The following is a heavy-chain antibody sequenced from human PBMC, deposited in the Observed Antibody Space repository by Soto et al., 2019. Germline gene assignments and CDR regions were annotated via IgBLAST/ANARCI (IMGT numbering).Heavy chain of an antibody. CDR1: GGSFSGYY. J-gene: IGHJ6*02. V-gene: IGHV4-34*01. D-gene: IGHD3-10*01. Sequence: PSETLSLTCAVYGGSFSGYYWSWIRQPPGKGLEWIGEINHSGSTNYNPSLKSRVTISVDTSKNQFSLKLSSVTAADTAVYYCARGARYGSGKYPRRYGMDVWGQGTTVTVSS. CDR3: ARGARYGSGKYPRRYGMDV. CDR2: INHSGST.